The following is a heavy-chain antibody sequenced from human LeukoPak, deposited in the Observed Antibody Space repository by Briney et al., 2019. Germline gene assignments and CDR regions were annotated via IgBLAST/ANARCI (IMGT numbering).Heavy chain of an antibody. V-gene: IGHV4-30-2*01. CDR3: ARETRRGDYFDY. J-gene: IGHJ4*02. CDR1: GGSISSGGYS. CDR2: IYHSGST. Sequence: SETLSLTCAVSGGSISSGGYSWSWIRQPPGKGLEWIGYIYHSGSTYYNPSLKSRVTISVDRSKNQFSLKLSSVTAADTAVFYCARETRRGDYFDYWGQGTLVTVSS.